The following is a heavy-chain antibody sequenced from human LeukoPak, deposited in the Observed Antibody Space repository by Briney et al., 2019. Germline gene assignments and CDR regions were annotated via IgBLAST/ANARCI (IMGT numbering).Heavy chain of an antibody. Sequence: SETLTLTCTVSGGSITSNYWSWIRQPPGKGLEYIGYIYYTGSTNYNPSLKSRVTISVDTSKNQFSLKMRFLTAADTAVYYYARGADYDTHSSYFDPWGQGTLVTVSS. CDR2: IYYTGST. D-gene: IGHD3-22*01. CDR1: GGSITSNY. V-gene: IGHV4-59*01. J-gene: IGHJ5*02. CDR3: ARGADYDTHSSYFDP.